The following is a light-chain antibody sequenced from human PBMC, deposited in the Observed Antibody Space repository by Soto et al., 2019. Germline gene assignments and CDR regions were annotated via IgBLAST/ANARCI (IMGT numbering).Light chain of an antibody. V-gene: IGKV3-20*01. CDR2: GAS. CDR3: QQYAGSPPRT. CDR1: QSVTSNY. J-gene: IGKJ1*01. Sequence: EIVLTQSPGTLPLSPGERATLSCRASQSVTSNYLAWYQQKPGQAPRLLIYGASSRATGIPDRFSGSGSGTDFTLTISRLEPEDFAVYYCQQYAGSPPRTFGQGTKVEIK.